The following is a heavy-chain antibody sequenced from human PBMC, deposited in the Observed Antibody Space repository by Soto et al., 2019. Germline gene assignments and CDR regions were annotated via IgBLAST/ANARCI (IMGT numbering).Heavy chain of an antibody. CDR3: AKSPLYYYDSSGYSDSYYFDY. J-gene: IGHJ4*02. D-gene: IGHD3-22*01. Sequence: GSLRLSCAASGFTFSSYAMSWVRQAPGKGLEWVSAISGSGGSTYYADSVKGRFTISRDNSKNTLYLQMNSLRAEDTAVYYCAKSPLYYYDSSGYSDSYYFDYWGQGTLVTVSS. CDR2: ISGSGGST. CDR1: GFTFSSYA. V-gene: IGHV3-23*01.